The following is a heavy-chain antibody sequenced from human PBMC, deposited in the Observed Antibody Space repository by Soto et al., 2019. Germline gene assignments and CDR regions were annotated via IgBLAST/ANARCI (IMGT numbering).Heavy chain of an antibody. CDR2: IRSKAYGGTT. Sequence: PGGSLRLSGTASGVTFGEYAMSWVGQAPGKGMEWVGFIRSKAYGGTTEYAASVKGRFTISRDDSKSIAYLQMISLKTEDTAVYYCPSLLLVRIRWDYYYGLDVWGQGTTVTVSS. D-gene: IGHD6-13*01. V-gene: IGHV3-49*04. J-gene: IGHJ6*02. CDR1: GVTFGEYA. CDR3: PSLLLVRIRWDYYYGLDV.